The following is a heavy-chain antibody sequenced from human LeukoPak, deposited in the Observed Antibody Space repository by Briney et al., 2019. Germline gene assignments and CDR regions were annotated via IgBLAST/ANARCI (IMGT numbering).Heavy chain of an antibody. Sequence: SETLSLTCTVSGGSISSGDYYWSWIRQPPGKGLEWIGYIYYSGSTYYNPSLKSRVTISVDTSKNQFSLKLSSVTAADTAVYYCARGRALPGIAADWGRGTLVTVSS. CDR2: IYYSGST. V-gene: IGHV4-30-4*01. J-gene: IGHJ4*02. CDR3: ARGRALPGIAAD. D-gene: IGHD6-13*01. CDR1: GGSISSGDYY.